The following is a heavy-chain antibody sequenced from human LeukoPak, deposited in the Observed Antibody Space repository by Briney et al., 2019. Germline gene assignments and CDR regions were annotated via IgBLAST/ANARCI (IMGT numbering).Heavy chain of an antibody. J-gene: IGHJ4*02. CDR2: IIPILGIA. D-gene: IGHD3-3*01. V-gene: IGHV1-69*04. CDR3: ARPPLLSGLDY. CDR1: GGTFSSYA. Sequence: SVKVSCKASGGTFSSYAISWVRQAPGQGLEWMGRIIPILGIANYAQKFQGRVTITADKSTSTAYMELSSLRSEDTAVYYCARPPLLSGLDYWGQGTLVTVSS.